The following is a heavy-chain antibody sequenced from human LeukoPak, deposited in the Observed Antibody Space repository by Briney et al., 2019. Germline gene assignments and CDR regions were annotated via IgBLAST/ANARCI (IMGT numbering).Heavy chain of an antibody. J-gene: IGHJ4*02. Sequence: GGSLRLSCAASGFTFSTYGIHWVRQAPGKGLEWVAFIRYDGSNKYYADSVKGRFTISRDNSKNTLYLQMGSLRAEDMAVYYCARVAFGGSGGPFDYWGQGTLVTVSS. V-gene: IGHV3-30*02. CDR2: IRYDGSNK. CDR3: ARVAFGGSGGPFDY. CDR1: GFTFSTYG. D-gene: IGHD3-10*01.